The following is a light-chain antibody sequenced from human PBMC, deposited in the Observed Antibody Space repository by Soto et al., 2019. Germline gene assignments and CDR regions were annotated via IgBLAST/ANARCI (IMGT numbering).Light chain of an antibody. Sequence: QSALTQSASVSGSPGQSITISCTGTSSDVGNYNLVSWYQQHPGRAPKLMIYEGTKRPSGVSHRFSGSKSGNTASLTISGLQAEDEAHYYCCSYAGSSTYVFGTGTQLTVL. CDR3: CSYAGSSTYV. J-gene: IGLJ1*01. CDR1: SSDVGNYNL. V-gene: IGLV2-23*01. CDR2: EGT.